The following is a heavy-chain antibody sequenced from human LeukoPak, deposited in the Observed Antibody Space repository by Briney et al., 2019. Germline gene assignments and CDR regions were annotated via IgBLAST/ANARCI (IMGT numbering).Heavy chain of an antibody. Sequence: PSETLSLTCTVSGGSISSSTYYWGWIRQPPGKGLEWIGSIYYSGNTYYNPSLKSRVTISVDTSKNQFSLKLTSVTAADTAVYYCASYLGQTEVVINPNNYFFDVWGRGTLVTVSS. V-gene: IGHV4-39*07. CDR1: GGSISSSTYY. D-gene: IGHD3-22*01. CDR2: IYYSGNT. J-gene: IGHJ2*01. CDR3: ASYLGQTEVVINPNNYFFDV.